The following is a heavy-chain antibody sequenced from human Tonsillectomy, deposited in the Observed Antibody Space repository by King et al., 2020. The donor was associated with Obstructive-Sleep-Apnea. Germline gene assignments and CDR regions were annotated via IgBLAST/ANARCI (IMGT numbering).Heavy chain of an antibody. CDR3: AKDKDSPVWGGMDV. D-gene: IGHD2-8*01. J-gene: IGHJ6*02. CDR2: ISWNSGSV. Sequence: DVQLVESGGGLVQPGRSLRLSCAASGFTFEDYAMNWVRQAPGKGLEWVSGISWNSGSVGYADSVKGRFTISRDNAKNSLYLQMNSLRAEDTALYYCAKDKDSPVWGGMDVWGQGTTVTVTS. CDR1: GFTFEDYA. V-gene: IGHV3-9*01.